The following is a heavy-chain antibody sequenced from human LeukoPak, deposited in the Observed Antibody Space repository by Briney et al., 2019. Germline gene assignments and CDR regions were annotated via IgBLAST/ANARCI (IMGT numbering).Heavy chain of an antibody. CDR1: GGSFSGYY. V-gene: IGHV4-34*01. CDR2: INHSGST. Sequence: SETLSLTCAVSGGSFSGYYWSWIRQPPGKGLEWIGEINHSGSTDYNPSLKSRVTISVDTSKNQFSLKLSSVTAADTAVYYCARGFWSRKHYRYYYYMDVWGKGTTVTVSS. D-gene: IGHD3-3*01. CDR3: ARGFWSRKHYRYYYYMDV. J-gene: IGHJ6*03.